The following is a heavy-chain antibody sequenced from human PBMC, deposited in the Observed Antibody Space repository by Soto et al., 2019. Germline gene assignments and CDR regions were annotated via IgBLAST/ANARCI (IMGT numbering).Heavy chain of an antibody. V-gene: IGHV1-46*01. Sequence: ASVKVSCKASGYTFTSYYMHWVRQAPGQGLEWMGIINPSGGSTSYAQKFQGRVTMTRDTSTSTVYMELSSLRSEDTAVYYCARSARESIAALFGYYGMDVWGQGTTVTVSS. D-gene: IGHD6-6*01. CDR2: INPSGGST. CDR1: GYTFTSYY. J-gene: IGHJ6*02. CDR3: ARSARESIAALFGYYGMDV.